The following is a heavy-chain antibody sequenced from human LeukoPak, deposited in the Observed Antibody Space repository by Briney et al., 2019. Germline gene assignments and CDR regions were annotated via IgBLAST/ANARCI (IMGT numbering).Heavy chain of an antibody. CDR3: ARGGGGGFY. D-gene: IGHD3-10*01. CDR1: GFTFSTYW. CDR2: ISGDGSSS. V-gene: IGHV3-74*01. Sequence: GRSLRLSCAASGFTFSTYWMHWVRQAPGKGLVWVSRISGDGSSSTYADSVKGRFTISRDNAKNALYLQMNTLRAEDTAVYYCARGGGGGFYWGQGTLVTVSS. J-gene: IGHJ4*02.